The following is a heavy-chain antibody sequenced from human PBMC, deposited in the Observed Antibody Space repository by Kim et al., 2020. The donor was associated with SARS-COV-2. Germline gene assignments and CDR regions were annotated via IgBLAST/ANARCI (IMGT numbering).Heavy chain of an antibody. CDR2: ISWNSGSI. CDR1: GFTFDDYA. D-gene: IGHD3-22*01. V-gene: IGHV3-9*01. Sequence: GGSLRLSCAASGFTFDDYAMHWVRQAPGKGLEWVSGISWNSGSIGYADSVKGRFTISRDNAKNSLYLQMNSLRAEDTALYYCAKGHLYEHSMVGSGFWYFDLWGRGTLVTVSS. CDR3: AKGHLYEHSMVGSGFWYFDL. J-gene: IGHJ2*01.